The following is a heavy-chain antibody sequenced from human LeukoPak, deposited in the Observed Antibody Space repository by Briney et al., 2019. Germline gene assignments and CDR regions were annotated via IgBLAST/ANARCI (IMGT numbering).Heavy chain of an antibody. CDR2: ISGDGGST. Sequence: GGSLRLSCAASGFTFDDYAMHWVRQAPGKGLEWVSLISGDGGSTYYADSVKGRFTISRDNSKNSLYLQMNSLRTEDTALYYCAKTYYDILTGYWYYGMDVRGQGTTVTVSS. CDR1: GFTFDDYA. V-gene: IGHV3-43*02. J-gene: IGHJ6*02. CDR3: AKTYYDILTGYWYYGMDV. D-gene: IGHD3-9*01.